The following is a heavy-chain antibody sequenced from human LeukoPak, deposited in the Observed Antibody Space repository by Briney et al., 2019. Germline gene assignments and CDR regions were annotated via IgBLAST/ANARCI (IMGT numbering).Heavy chain of an antibody. J-gene: IGHJ3*02. CDR3: ATDQMLAWERLSAFDI. CDR1: GYTLTELS. D-gene: IGHD1-26*01. V-gene: IGHV1-24*01. Sequence: ASVKVSCKVSGYTLTELSMHWVRQAPGKGLEWMGGFDPEDGETIYAQKFQSRVTMTEDTSTDTAYMELSSLRSEDTAVYYCATDQMLAWERLSAFDIWGQGTMVTVSS. CDR2: FDPEDGET.